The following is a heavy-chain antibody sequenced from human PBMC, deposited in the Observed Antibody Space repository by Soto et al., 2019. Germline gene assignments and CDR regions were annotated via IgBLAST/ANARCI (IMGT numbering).Heavy chain of an antibody. CDR1: GFTFSSYS. CDR2: ISSSSSYI. D-gene: IGHD3-22*01. Sequence: LRLSCAASGFTFSSYSMNWVRQAPGKGLEWVSSISSSSSYIYYADSVKGRFTISRDNAKNSLYLQMNSLRAEDTAVYYCARGNPNYYYDSSGYWRAFDIWGQGTMVTISS. V-gene: IGHV3-21*01. CDR3: ARGNPNYYYDSSGYWRAFDI. J-gene: IGHJ3*02.